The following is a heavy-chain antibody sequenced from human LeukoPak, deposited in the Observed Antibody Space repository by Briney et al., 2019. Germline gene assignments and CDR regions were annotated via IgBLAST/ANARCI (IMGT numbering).Heavy chain of an antibody. CDR1: GGSISSNY. V-gene: IGHV4-4*07. J-gene: IGHJ6*02. Sequence: PSETLSLTCTVSGGSISSNYWSWIRQPAGKGLEWIGRTYTSGSTNYNPSLKSRVSMSLDTSKNQFSLKLNSVTAADTAVYYCARQPPYYYGMDVWGRGTTVTVFS. CDR2: TYTSGST. CDR3: ARQPPYYYGMDV.